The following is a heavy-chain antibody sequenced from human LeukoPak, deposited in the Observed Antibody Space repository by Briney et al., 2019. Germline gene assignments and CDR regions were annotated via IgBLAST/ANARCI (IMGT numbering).Heavy chain of an antibody. CDR3: ARAGGGYNLDY. CDR1: GGSISSYY. J-gene: IGHJ4*02. Sequence: SETLFLTCTVSGGSISSYYWSWIRQPPGKGLEWIGYIYDSGSTNYNPSLRSRVTMSGDTSKNQFSLKLASMSAADTAVYYCARAGGGYNLDYWGQGTLVTVSS. V-gene: IGHV4-59*01. CDR2: IYDSGST. D-gene: IGHD5-24*01.